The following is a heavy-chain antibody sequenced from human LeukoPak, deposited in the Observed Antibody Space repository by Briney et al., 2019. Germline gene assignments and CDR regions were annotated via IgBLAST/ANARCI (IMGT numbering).Heavy chain of an antibody. CDR3: ARGHCNSRNCYWHFDL. CDR2: ITGTDHSM. J-gene: IGHJ2*01. V-gene: IGHV3-11*01. Sequence: GGSLRLSCDASGFTFSDYYMSWIRQAPGKGLEWLSYITGTDHSMRYADSVKGRFAISRDNAKNSLYLQLNSLRAEDTAVYYCARGHCNSRNCYWHFDLWGRGTRVTVSS. D-gene: IGHD2/OR15-2a*01. CDR1: GFTFSDYY.